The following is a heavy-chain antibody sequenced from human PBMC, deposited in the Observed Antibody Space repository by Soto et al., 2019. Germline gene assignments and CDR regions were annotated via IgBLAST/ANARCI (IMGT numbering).Heavy chain of an antibody. CDR1: GFTVSSNY. CDR2: IYSGGST. CDR3: ARASNSIAAASTGFDY. J-gene: IGHJ4*02. V-gene: IGHV3-53*01. D-gene: IGHD6-13*01. Sequence: GGSLRLSCAASGFTVSSNYMSWVRQAPGKGLEWVSVIYSGGSTYYADSVKGRFTISRDNSKNTLYLQMNSLRAEDTAVYYCARASNSIAAASTGFDYWGQGTLVTVSS.